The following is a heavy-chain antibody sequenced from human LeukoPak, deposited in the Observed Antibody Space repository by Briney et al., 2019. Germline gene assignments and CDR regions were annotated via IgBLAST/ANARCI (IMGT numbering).Heavy chain of an antibody. CDR3: ARDRGIGWAGMIEDYYYGMDV. V-gene: IGHV1-18*01. J-gene: IGHJ6*02. CDR2: INTYSGNR. D-gene: IGHD6-19*01. Sequence: GASVKVPCKASRYTFTSYGISWVRQAFGQGLEWMGWINTYSGNRDYAQKIQGRVTLTTDRSTTTVYLELRSLRPDDTAVYYCARDRGIGWAGMIEDYYYGMDVWGQGTTVTVSS. CDR1: RYTFTSYG.